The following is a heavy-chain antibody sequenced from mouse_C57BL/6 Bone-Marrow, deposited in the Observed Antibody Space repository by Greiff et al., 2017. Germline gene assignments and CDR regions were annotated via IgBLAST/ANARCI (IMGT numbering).Heavy chain of an antibody. Sequence: QVRLQQPGAELVKPGASVKLSCKASGYTFTSYWMHWVKQRPGQGLEWIGEIDPSDSYTNYNQKFKGKATLTVDTSSSTAYMQLSSLTSEDSAVYYCARDYYGSSMFAYWGQGTLVTVSA. D-gene: IGHD1-1*01. CDR3: ARDYYGSSMFAY. CDR2: IDPSDSYT. V-gene: IGHV1-50*01. CDR1: GYTFTSYW. J-gene: IGHJ3*01.